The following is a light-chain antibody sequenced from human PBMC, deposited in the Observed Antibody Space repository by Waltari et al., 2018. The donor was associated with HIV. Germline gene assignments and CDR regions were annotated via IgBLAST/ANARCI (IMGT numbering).Light chain of an antibody. J-gene: IGKJ1*01. V-gene: IGKV3-15*01. Sequence: IVMTQSPATLSVSLGEGATLPRRASQSVNRKLAWYQQKFGQAPRLLIYGATTRATGIPARFSVSGSGTEFTLTISSLQSEDFALYYCHQYNSWPETFGQGTKVEIK. CDR2: GAT. CDR1: QSVNRK. CDR3: HQYNSWPET.